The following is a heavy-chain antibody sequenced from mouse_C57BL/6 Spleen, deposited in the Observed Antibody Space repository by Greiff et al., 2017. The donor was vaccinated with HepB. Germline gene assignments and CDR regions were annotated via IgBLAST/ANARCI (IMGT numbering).Heavy chain of an antibody. D-gene: IGHD2-2*01. CDR1: GFTFTDYY. V-gene: IGHV7-3*01. J-gene: IGHJ1*03. CDR2: IRNKANGYTT. CDR3: ARYERGYYWYFDV. Sequence: EVQVVESGGGLVQPGGSLSLSCAASGFTFTDYYMSWVRQPPGKALEWLGFIRNKANGYTTEYSASVKGRFTISRDNSQSILYLQMNALRAEDSATYYCARYERGYYWYFDVWGTGTTVTVSS.